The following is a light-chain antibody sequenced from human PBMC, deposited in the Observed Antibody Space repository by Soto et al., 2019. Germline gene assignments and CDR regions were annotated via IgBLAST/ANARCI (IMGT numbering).Light chain of an antibody. CDR2: GAS. V-gene: IGKV3-15*01. CDR1: QSISSN. CDR3: QQFNNWPWT. Sequence: EIVMTQSPVTLTVSPGERATLYCRASQSISSNLAWHQQKPGQAPRLLIYGASTRATGIPDRFSGSGSGTEFTLTISSLQSEDLAVYYCQQFNNWPWTFGQGTEVEI. J-gene: IGKJ1*01.